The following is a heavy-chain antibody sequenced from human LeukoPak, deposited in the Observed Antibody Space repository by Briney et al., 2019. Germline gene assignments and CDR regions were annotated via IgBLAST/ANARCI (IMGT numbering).Heavy chain of an antibody. Sequence: SETLSLTCAVYGGSFSGHYWTWIRQPPGKGLEWIGEINHSGNTNYNPSLKSRVILSVDTSKNQFSLKLSSVTAADTAVYYCARARGEVTIDFWGQGTLVTVSS. CDR2: INHSGNT. CDR3: ARARGEVTIDF. D-gene: IGHD3-10*01. V-gene: IGHV4-34*01. J-gene: IGHJ4*02. CDR1: GGSFSGHY.